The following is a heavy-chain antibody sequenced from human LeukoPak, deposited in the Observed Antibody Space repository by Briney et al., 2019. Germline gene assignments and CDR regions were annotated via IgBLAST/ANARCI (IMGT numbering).Heavy chain of an antibody. V-gene: IGHV1-2*02. D-gene: IGHD2-8*01. CDR2: INPNSGGT. Sequence: ASVKVSCKASGYTFTRHYMHWVRQAPGQGLEWMGWINPNSGGTKYAQKFQDKVTMTRDTSISTAYMELSRLRADDTAVYFCARVDDCSKGVCVNFDYWGQGTLVTVSS. CDR3: ARVDDCSKGVCVNFDY. J-gene: IGHJ4*02. CDR1: GYTFTRHY.